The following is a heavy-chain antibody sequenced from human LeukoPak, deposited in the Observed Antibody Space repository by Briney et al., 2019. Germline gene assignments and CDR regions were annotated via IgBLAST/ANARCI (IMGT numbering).Heavy chain of an antibody. Sequence: PGGSLRLSCAASGFTFSDYYMSWIRQAPGKGLEWVSYISSSGSTIYYADSVKGRFTISRDNAKNSLYLQMNSLRAEDTAVYYCARGPLRGILTYSSSWYRSYYYGMDVWSQGTTVTVSS. CDR3: ARGPLRGILTYSSSWYRSYYYGMDV. D-gene: IGHD6-13*01. CDR2: ISSSGSTI. J-gene: IGHJ6*02. CDR1: GFTFSDYY. V-gene: IGHV3-11*01.